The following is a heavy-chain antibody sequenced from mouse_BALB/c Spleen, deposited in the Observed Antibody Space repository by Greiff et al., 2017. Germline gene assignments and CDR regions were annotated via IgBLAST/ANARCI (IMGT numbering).Heavy chain of an antibody. V-gene: IGHV5-17*02. J-gene: IGHJ3*01. CDR2: ISSGSSTI. D-gene: IGHD2-14*01. Sequence: DVQLVESGGGLVQPGGSRKLSCAASGFTFSSFGMHWVRQAPEKGLEWVAYISSGSSTIYYADTLKGRFTISRDNPKNTLFLQMTSLRSEDTAMYYCARNRYDESGLAYWGQGTLVTVSA. CDR3: ARNRYDESGLAY. CDR1: GFTFSSFG.